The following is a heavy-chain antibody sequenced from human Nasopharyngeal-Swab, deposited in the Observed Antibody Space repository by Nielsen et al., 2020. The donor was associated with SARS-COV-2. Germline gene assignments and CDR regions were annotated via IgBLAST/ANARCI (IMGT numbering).Heavy chain of an antibody. CDR2: VSSTSSYI. D-gene: IGHD6-13*01. CDR3: ARDPLSSWQAIGNWYFDL. Sequence: GESLKISCAASGFTVNSNFMTWVRQAPGKGLEWVSSVSSTSSYIYYADSLKGRFTISRDNAKNSLYLQLNSLRAEDTAVYYCARDPLSSWQAIGNWYFDLWGRGTLVTVSS. J-gene: IGHJ2*01. V-gene: IGHV3-21*01. CDR1: GFTVNSNF.